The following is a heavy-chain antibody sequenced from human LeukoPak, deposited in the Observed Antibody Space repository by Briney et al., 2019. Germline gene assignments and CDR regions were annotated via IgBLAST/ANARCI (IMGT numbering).Heavy chain of an antibody. J-gene: IGHJ5*02. Sequence: PSETLSLTCTVSGGSISSSSYYWGWIRQPPGKGLEWIGSIYYSGSTYYNPSLKSRVTISVDTSKNQFSLKLSSVTAADTAVYYCARRISGSSSWLKSYNWFDPWGQGTLVTVSS. D-gene: IGHD6-13*01. CDR1: GGSISSSSYY. CDR2: IYYSGST. V-gene: IGHV4-39*01. CDR3: ARRISGSSSWLKSYNWFDP.